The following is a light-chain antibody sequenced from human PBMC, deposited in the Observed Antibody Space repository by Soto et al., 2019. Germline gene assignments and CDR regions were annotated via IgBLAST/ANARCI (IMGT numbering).Light chain of an antibody. Sequence: VLTQPPSASGTPGQGVTISCSGSTSNIGSNYVYWYQQLPGTAPKLLIYRNNQRPSGVPDRFSGSKSGTSASLAISGLRSDDEADYFCATWDDSLNGFYVFGTGTKVTVL. CDR3: ATWDDSLNGFYV. V-gene: IGLV1-47*01. J-gene: IGLJ1*01. CDR2: RNN. CDR1: TSNIGSNY.